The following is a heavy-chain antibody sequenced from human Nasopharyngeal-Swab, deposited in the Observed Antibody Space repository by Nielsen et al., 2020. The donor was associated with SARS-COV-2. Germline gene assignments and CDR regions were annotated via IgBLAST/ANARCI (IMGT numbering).Heavy chain of an antibody. CDR1: GGSFTGYF. D-gene: IGHD6-19*01. V-gene: IGHV4-34*01. Sequence: GSLRLSCAVYGGSFTGYFWSWIRQPPGKGLEWIGEINHSGSTNYNPSLKSRVTISVDTSKNQFSLKMSSVTAADTAVYYCARQQWLVYFDYWGQGTLVTVSS. CDR3: ARQQWLVYFDY. J-gene: IGHJ4*02. CDR2: INHSGST.